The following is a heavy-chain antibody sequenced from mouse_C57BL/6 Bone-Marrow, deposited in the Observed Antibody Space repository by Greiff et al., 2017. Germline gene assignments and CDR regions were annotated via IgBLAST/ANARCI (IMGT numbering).Heavy chain of an antibody. Sequence: EVHLVESGGDLVKPGGSLKLSCAASGFTFSSYGMSWVRQTPDKRLEWVATISSGGSYTYYPDSVKGRFTISRDNAKNTLYLQMSSLKSEDTAMYYCARQGYYGPDYWGQGTTLTVSS. V-gene: IGHV5-6*01. CDR2: ISSGGSYT. J-gene: IGHJ2*01. D-gene: IGHD1-2*01. CDR1: GFTFSSYG. CDR3: ARQGYYGPDY.